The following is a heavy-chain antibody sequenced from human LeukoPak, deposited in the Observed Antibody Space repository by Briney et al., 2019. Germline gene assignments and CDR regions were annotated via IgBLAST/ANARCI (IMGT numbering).Heavy chain of an antibody. Sequence: SGPTLVYPTQTLTLTFTFSGFTLRTSGVGVGWIRQPPGKALEWLTLIYSDDDKRYSPSVKSRLTITNYTSKNQAVLTITNMNPVDTATCYCAHRRVAAAGTVFDYWGQGTLVTVSS. D-gene: IGHD6-13*01. J-gene: IGHJ4*02. CDR2: IYSDDDK. V-gene: IGHV2-5*02. CDR3: AHRRVAAAGTVFDY. CDR1: GFTLRTSGVG.